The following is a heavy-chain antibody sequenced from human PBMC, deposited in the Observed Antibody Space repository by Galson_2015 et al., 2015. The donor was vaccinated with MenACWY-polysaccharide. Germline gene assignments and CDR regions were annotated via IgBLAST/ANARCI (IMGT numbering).Heavy chain of an antibody. Sequence: LRLSCAASGFHFSSYGMHWVRQAPGPGLEWAAVVWNDGTKKYYADSVKGRFTVSRDNSKNTLYLQMNSLRVEDTAVYYCARDRGSYDAYDIWGQGTVVTVSS. CDR1: GFHFSSYG. D-gene: IGHD5-18*01. CDR2: VWNDGTKK. J-gene: IGHJ3*02. V-gene: IGHV3-33*01. CDR3: ARDRGSYDAYDI.